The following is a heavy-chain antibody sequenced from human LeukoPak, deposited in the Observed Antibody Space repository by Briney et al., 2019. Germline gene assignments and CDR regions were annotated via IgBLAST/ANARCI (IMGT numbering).Heavy chain of an antibody. CDR1: GGAFSSYA. D-gene: IGHD1-26*01. CDR2: IIPIFGTA. V-gene: IGHV1-69*05. Sequence: GASVKVSCKASGGAFSSYAISWVRQAPGQGLEWMGGIIPIFGTANYAQKFQGRVTITTDESTSTAYMELSSLRSEDTAVYYCVFRAIVGATPTLSYLPNNWGQGTLITVSS. CDR3: VFRAIVGATPTLSYLPNN. J-gene: IGHJ4*02.